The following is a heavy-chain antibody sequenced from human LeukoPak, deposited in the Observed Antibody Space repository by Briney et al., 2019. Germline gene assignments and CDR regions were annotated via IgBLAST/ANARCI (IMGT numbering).Heavy chain of an antibody. CDR1: GFIFSRYA. CDR3: VRDLPQTGYSYDY. V-gene: IGHV3-33*01. D-gene: IGHD5-18*01. CDR2: IWSDGTRE. Sequence: PGTSLRLSCAASGFIFSRYAMHWVRQAPGTGLEWVAVIWSDGTREYYIDSVKGRFTISRDNSKNTLYLQMNSLRAEDTAVYYCVRDLPQTGYSYDYWGQGTLVTVSS. J-gene: IGHJ4*02.